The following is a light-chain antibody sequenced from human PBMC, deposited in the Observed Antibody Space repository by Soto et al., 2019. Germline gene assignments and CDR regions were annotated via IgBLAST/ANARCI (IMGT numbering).Light chain of an antibody. CDR1: QGIGNY. CDR2: AAS. CDR3: QQSYRGLT. Sequence: DIQMTQSPSSLSASGGVRVTITCRATQGIGNYLAWYQQKPGKVPKLLIYAASTLQSGVPSRFSGSGSGTEFTLTVTSLQPEDSATYYCQQSYRGLTFGQGTRLEIK. V-gene: IGKV1-27*01. J-gene: IGKJ5*01.